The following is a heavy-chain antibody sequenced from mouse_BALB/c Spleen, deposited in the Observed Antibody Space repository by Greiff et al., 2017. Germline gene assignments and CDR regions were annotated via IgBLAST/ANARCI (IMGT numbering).Heavy chain of an antibody. J-gene: IGHJ3*01. CDR2: INPSTGYT. CDR1: GYTFTSYW. CDR3: ARTNYGNHFAY. V-gene: IGHV1-7*01. D-gene: IGHD2-1*01. Sequence: VQLQQSGAELAKPGASVKMSCKASGYTFTSYWMHWVKQRPGQGLEWIGYINPSTGYTEYNQKFKDKATLTADKSSSTAYMQLSSLTSEDSAVYYCARTNYGNHFAYWGQGTLVTVSA.